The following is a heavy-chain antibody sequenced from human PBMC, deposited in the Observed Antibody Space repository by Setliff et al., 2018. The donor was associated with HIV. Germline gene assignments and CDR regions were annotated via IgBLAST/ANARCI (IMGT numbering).Heavy chain of an antibody. J-gene: IGHJ4*01. V-gene: IGHV1-8*01. CDR3: ARGRGPSRFDY. CDR2: MNPNSGNT. CDR1: GYTFTSYT. Sequence: ASVKVSCKSSGYTFTSYTMHWVRQAPGQRLEWMGRMNPNSGNTGYTQKFQGRVTITRNTSITTAYMELSSLRSEDTAIYYCARGRGPSRFDYWGQGTLVTVSS.